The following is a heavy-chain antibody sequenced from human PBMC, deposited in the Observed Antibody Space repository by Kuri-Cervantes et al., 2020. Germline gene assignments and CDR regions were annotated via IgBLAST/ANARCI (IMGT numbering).Heavy chain of an antibody. D-gene: IGHD2-2*01. CDR1: GYTFTSYD. CDR2: MNPNSGNT. J-gene: IGHJ5*02. V-gene: IGHV1-8*01. CDR3: ARGDDVVVPAPFDP. Sequence: APVKVSCKASGYTFTSYDINWVRQATGQGLEWMGWMNPNSGNTGYAQKFQGRVTMTRNTSTSTAYMELSSLRSEDTAVYYCARGDDVVVPAPFDPWGQGTLVTVSS.